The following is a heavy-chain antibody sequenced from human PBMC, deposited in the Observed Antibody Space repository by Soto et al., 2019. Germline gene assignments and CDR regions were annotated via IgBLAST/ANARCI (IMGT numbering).Heavy chain of an antibody. CDR1: GGTFSSYA. V-gene: IGHV1-69*06. CDR3: ATYDSSGYYYHAEYFQH. Sequence: QVQPVQSGAEVKKPGSSVKVSCKASGGTFSSYAISWVRQAPGQGLEWMGGIIPIFGTAKYAQKVQGRVTISADKSTSTAYMELSSLRSELTAVYYCATYDSSGYYYHAEYFQHWGQGTLVTVSS. D-gene: IGHD3-22*01. J-gene: IGHJ1*01. CDR2: IIPIFGTA.